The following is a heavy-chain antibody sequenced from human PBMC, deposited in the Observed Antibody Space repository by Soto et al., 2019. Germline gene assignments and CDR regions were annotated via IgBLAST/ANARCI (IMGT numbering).Heavy chain of an antibody. CDR2: IYYSGST. CDR3: ARDRSRWLGAYYYCYMDV. J-gene: IGHJ6*03. D-gene: IGHD6-19*01. Sequence: SETLSLTCTVSGGSISSYYWSWIRQPPGKGLEWIGYIYYSGSTNYNPSLKSRVTISVDTSKNHFSLKLSSVTAADTALYYCARDRSRWLGAYYYCYMDVWGKGTTVPVSS. CDR1: GGSISSYY. V-gene: IGHV4-59*01.